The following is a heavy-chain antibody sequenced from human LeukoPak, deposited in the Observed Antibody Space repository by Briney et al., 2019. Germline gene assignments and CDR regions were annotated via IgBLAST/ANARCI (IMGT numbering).Heavy chain of an antibody. D-gene: IGHD6-25*01. CDR3: ARSGRRQKTTAGLRWFDP. CDR2: FNHSGST. J-gene: IGHJ5*02. CDR1: GGSISSSNW. Sequence: PSETLSLTCAVSGGSISSSNWWCWVRQPPGKGLEWFGEFNHSGSTNYNPSLKGRVTISVDKSKNQFSLKLSSVTAADTAVYYCARSGRRQKTTAGLRWFDPWGQGTLVTVSS. V-gene: IGHV4-4*02.